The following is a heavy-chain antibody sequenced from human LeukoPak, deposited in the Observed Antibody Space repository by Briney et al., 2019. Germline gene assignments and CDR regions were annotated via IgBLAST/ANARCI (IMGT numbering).Heavy chain of an antibody. CDR3: AREGIAAAGISWFDP. D-gene: IGHD6-13*01. Sequence: GGSLRLSCAASGFTFSSYWMHWVRQAPGKGLVWVSRINSDGSSTSYADSVKGRFTISRDNAKDTLYLQMNSLRAEDTAVYYCAREGIAAAGISWFDPWGQGTLVTVSS. J-gene: IGHJ5*02. V-gene: IGHV3-74*01. CDR2: INSDGSST. CDR1: GFTFSSYW.